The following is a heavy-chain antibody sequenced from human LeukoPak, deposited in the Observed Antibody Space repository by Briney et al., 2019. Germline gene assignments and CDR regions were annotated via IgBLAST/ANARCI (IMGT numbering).Heavy chain of an antibody. J-gene: IGHJ4*02. CDR3: ARDLTMVVTNY. CDR1: GFTFSNYW. Sequence: TGGSLRLSCAASGFTFSNYWMTWVRQAPGKGLEWVANIKQDGSEKYYVDSVKGRFTISRDNAKNSLYLQMNSLRAEDTAVYYCARDLTMVVTNYWGQGTLVTVSS. CDR2: IKQDGSEK. D-gene: IGHD4-23*01. V-gene: IGHV3-7*01.